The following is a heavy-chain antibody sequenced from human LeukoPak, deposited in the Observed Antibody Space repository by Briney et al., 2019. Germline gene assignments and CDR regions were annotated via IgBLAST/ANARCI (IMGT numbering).Heavy chain of an antibody. CDR1: GYTFIDYY. D-gene: IGHD3-22*01. CDR2: INPNSGDT. J-gene: IGHJ3*01. CDR3: ARSRSSGYHFNNDGFGL. Sequence: GASVKVSCKSSGYTFIDYYMHWVRQAPGQGLEWMGWINPNSGDTDLSQRFQGRVTITRDTSISTAYMGLKSLTSDDTAFYYCARSRSSGYHFNNDGFGLWGQGTKVTVSS. V-gene: IGHV1-2*02.